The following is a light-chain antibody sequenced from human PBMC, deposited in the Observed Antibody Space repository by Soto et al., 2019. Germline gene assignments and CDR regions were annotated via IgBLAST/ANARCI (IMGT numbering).Light chain of an antibody. CDR3: QQYGSSPVVA. CDR2: GAS. V-gene: IGKV3-20*01. CDR1: QSVSSSY. J-gene: IGKJ1*01. Sequence: EIVLTQSPGTLSLSPGERATLSCRASQSVSSSYLAWYQQKPGQAPRLLIYGASSRATGIPDRFSGSGSGTDFTLTIIRLEPEDFAVYYCQQYGSSPVVAFGQGTKVEIK.